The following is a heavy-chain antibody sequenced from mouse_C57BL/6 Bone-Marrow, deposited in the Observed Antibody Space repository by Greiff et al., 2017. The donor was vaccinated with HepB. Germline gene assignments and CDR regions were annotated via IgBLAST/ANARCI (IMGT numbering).Heavy chain of an antibody. J-gene: IGHJ3*01. CDR1: GYTFTSYW. V-gene: IGHV1-7*01. CDR3: ASGYYGSSYEFAY. CDR2: INPSSGYT. D-gene: IGHD1-1*01. Sequence: VKLVESGAELAKPGASVKLSCKASGYTFTSYWMHWVKQRPGQGLEWIGYINPSSGYTKYNQKFKDKATLTADKSSSTAYMQLSSLTYEDSAVYYCASGYYGSSYEFAYWGQGTLVTVSA.